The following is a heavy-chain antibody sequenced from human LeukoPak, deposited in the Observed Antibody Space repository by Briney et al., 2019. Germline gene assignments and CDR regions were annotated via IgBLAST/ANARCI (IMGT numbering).Heavy chain of an antibody. D-gene: IGHD2-15*01. CDR3: ASRRRGYCSGGSCFPVHY. V-gene: IGHV4-34*01. J-gene: IGHJ4*02. CDR2: INHSGST. Sequence: SETLSLTCAVYGGSFSGYYWSWIRQPPGKGLEWIGEINHSGSTNYNPSLKSRVTISVDTSKNQFSLKLSSVTAADTAVYYCASRRRGYCSGGSCFPVHYWGQGTLVTVSS. CDR1: GGSFSGYY.